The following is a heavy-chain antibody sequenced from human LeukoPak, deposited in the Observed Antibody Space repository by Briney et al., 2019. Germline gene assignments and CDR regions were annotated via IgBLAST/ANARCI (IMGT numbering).Heavy chain of an antibody. J-gene: IGHJ4*02. CDR2: IGTAGDP. CDR1: GFTFSSCD. V-gene: IGHV3-13*04. Sequence: PGRSLRLSCAASGFTFSSCDMHWVRHPTGKGLEWVSGIGTAGDPNYVDSVKGRFTISRDNSKNTLYLQMNSLTVEDTAVYYCARARNDYDSNGFSALDYWGQGTLVTVSS. CDR3: ARARNDYDSNGFSALDY. D-gene: IGHD3-22*01.